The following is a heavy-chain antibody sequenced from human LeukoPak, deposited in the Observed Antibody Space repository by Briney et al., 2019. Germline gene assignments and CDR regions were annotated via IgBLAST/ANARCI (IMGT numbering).Heavy chain of an antibody. J-gene: IGHJ4*02. CDR3: AKDMASVLVGATIDY. CDR2: ISWNSGSI. Sequence: GGSLRLSCAASGFTFDDYAMHWVRQAPGKGLEWVSGISWNSGSIGYADSVKGRFTISRDNAKNSLYLRMNSLRAEDMALYYCAKDMASVLVGATIDYWGQGTLVTVSS. D-gene: IGHD1-26*01. V-gene: IGHV3-9*03. CDR1: GFTFDDYA.